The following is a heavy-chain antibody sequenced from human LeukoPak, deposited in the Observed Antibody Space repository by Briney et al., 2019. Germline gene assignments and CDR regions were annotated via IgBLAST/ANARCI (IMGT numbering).Heavy chain of an antibody. Sequence: PGGSLRLSCAASGFTFSSYSMNWVRQAPGKGLEWVGFIRNKGHGGTTKYAASVKGRFTISRDDSKSIAYLQMNSLKTEDTAVYYCTRRRGYSGTYYDAFDIWGQGTMVTVSS. V-gene: IGHV3-49*04. CDR1: GFTFSSYS. J-gene: IGHJ3*02. D-gene: IGHD1-26*01. CDR2: IRNKGHGGTT. CDR3: TRRRGYSGTYYDAFDI.